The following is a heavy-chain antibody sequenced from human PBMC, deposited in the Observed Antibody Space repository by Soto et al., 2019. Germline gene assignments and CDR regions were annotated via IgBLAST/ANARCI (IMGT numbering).Heavy chain of an antibody. CDR3: ARDDYGDYTGVDAFDI. Sequence: SVKVSCKASGGTFSSYTISWVRQAPGQGLEWMGRIIPILGIANYAQKFQGRVTITADKSTSTAYMELSSLRSEDTAVYYCARDDYGDYTGVDAFDIWGQGTMVTVSS. J-gene: IGHJ3*02. V-gene: IGHV1-69*04. CDR1: GGTFSSYT. CDR2: IIPILGIA. D-gene: IGHD4-17*01.